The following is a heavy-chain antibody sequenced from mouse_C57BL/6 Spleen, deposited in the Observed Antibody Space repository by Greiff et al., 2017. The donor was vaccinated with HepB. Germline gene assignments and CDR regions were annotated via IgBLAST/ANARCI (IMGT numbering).Heavy chain of an antibody. D-gene: IGHD2-2*01. CDR2: IHPNSGST. J-gene: IGHJ1*03. V-gene: IGHV1-64*01. CDR1: GYTFTSYW. CDR3: ARGDYGYDWYFDV. Sequence: QVQLKQPGAELVKPGASVKLSCKASGYTFTSYWMHWVKQRPGQGLEWIGMIHPNSGSTNYNEKLKSKATLTVDKSSSTAYMQLSSLTSEDAAVYFCARGDYGYDWYFDVWGTGTTVTVSS.